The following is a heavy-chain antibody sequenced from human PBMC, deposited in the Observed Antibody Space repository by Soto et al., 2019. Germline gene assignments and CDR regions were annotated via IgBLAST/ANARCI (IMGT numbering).Heavy chain of an antibody. CDR1: GGSISSSSYY. V-gene: IGHV4-39*01. J-gene: IGHJ4*02. D-gene: IGHD3-22*01. Sequence: QLQLQESGPGLVKPSETLSLTCTVSGGSISSSSYYWGWIRQPPGKGLEWIGSIYYSGSTYYNPSLKSRVTISVDTSKNQFSLKLSSVTAADTAVYYCATYYYDSSGYQNNYFDYWGQGTLVTVSS. CDR2: IYYSGST. CDR3: ATYYYDSSGYQNNYFDY.